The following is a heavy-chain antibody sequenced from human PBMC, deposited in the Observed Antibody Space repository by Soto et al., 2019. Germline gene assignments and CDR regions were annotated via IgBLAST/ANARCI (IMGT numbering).Heavy chain of an antibody. Sequence: QVQLVQSGAEVKKPGSSVKVSCKTSGVSFNNNGIGWVXXXXXXGXEWMGGVSPPFRTSNYARKFQGRISITADASTGTVNMELSSLTSEDTAQYYCARVLYYGSGSYSPYGMDVWGQGTTVTVSS. J-gene: IGHJ6*02. CDR1: GVSFNNNG. CDR3: ARVLYYGSGSYSPYGMDV. V-gene: IGHV1-69*01. D-gene: IGHD3-10*01. CDR2: VSPPFRTS.